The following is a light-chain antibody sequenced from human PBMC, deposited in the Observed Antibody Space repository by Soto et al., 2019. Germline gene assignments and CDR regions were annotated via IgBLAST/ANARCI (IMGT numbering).Light chain of an antibody. Sequence: QSVLTQPPSVSGAPGQRVTISCTGSSSNIGAGYGVHWYQQLPGTAPKLLIYGNSNRPSEVPDRFSGSKSGTSASLAITGLQAEDEADYYCQSYDSSLSGYVFGTGTKVTVL. CDR2: GNS. J-gene: IGLJ1*01. V-gene: IGLV1-40*01. CDR3: QSYDSSLSGYV. CDR1: SSNIGAGYG.